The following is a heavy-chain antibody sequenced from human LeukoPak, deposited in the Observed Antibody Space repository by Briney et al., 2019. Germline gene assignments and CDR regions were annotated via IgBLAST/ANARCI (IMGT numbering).Heavy chain of an antibody. V-gene: IGHV4-59*01. CDR1: GGSISSYY. J-gene: IGHJ4*02. Sequence: SETQSLTCTVSGGSISSYYWSWIRQPPGKGLEWIGYIYYSGSTNYNPSLKSRVTISVDTSKKQFSLRLSSVTAADTAVYYCARGAGWYYYWGQGTLVTVSS. CDR3: ARGAGWYYY. CDR2: IYYSGST. D-gene: IGHD6-19*01.